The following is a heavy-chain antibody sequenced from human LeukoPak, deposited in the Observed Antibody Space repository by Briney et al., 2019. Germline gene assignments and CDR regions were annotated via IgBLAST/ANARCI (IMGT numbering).Heavy chain of an antibody. CDR3: AKVRRGTYYRPFDI. CDR1: GFTLSHYY. Sequence: PGGSLRLSCAASGFTLSHYYMTWIRQAPGKGLEWLSCISGSGGSTYYADSVKGRFTISRDNSKNTLYLQMNSLRAEDTAVYYCAKVRRGTYYRPFDIWGQGTMVPVSS. CDR2: ISGSGGST. D-gene: IGHD3-22*01. J-gene: IGHJ3*02. V-gene: IGHV3-23*01.